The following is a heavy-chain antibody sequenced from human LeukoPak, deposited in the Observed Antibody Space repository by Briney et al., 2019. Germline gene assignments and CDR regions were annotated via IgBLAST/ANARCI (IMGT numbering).Heavy chain of an antibody. Sequence: GGSLRLSCAASGFTFSSFGMHWIRQAPGKGLEWVAVMSYDGGSKFYADSVKGRFTISRDNSMDTLYLHMNSLRAEDTAVYYCAKDVGDTWSGYSLKYYFDDWGQGTRVTVSS. V-gene: IGHV3-33*06. D-gene: IGHD3-3*01. CDR2: MSYDGGSK. CDR3: AKDVGDTWSGYSLKYYFDD. CDR1: GFTFSSFG. J-gene: IGHJ4*02.